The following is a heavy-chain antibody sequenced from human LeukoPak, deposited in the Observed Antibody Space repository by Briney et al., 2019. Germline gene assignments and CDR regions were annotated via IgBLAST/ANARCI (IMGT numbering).Heavy chain of an antibody. CDR2: IYYTGST. CDR3: ARAKMATTPFDY. J-gene: IGHJ4*02. V-gene: IGHV4-30-4*01. D-gene: IGHD5-24*01. CDR1: GDSISDGDYY. Sequence: SQTLSLTCTVSGDSISDGDYYWSWIRQPPGKGLEWIEYIYYTGSTYYNPSLKSRVTISVDTSKNQFSLKLSSVTAADTAVYYCARAKMATTPFDYWGQGTLVTVSS.